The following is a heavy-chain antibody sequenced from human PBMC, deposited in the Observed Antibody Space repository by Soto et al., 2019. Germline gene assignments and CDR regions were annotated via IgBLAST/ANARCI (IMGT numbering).Heavy chain of an antibody. V-gene: IGHV3-30-3*01. CDR3: ARELHYDSSGRDY. D-gene: IGHD3-22*01. J-gene: IGHJ4*02. Sequence: QVQLVESGGGVVQPGRSLRLSCAASGFTFSSYAMHWVRQAPGKGLEWVAVISYDGSNKYYADSVKGRFTISRDNSKNTLYLQMNSLRAEDTAVYYCARELHYDSSGRDYWGQGTMVTVSS. CDR1: GFTFSSYA. CDR2: ISYDGSNK.